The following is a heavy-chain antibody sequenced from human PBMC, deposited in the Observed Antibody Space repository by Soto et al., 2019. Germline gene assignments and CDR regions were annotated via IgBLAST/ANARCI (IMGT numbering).Heavy chain of an antibody. V-gene: IGHV1-69*01. CDR1: GDTSRTSS. Sequence: QVQVVQSGAEVKKPGSSVKVSCTASGDTSRTSSINWVRQAPGQRLEWMGGIIPVFDRVNYAQRFQGRVSITADDSTRLAYMELSSLTSEDTAIYYCPRDDGTYYGVGRNWGQGTLLIVSS. J-gene: IGHJ1*01. CDR3: PRDDGTYYGVGRN. D-gene: IGHD1-26*01. CDR2: IIPVFDRV.